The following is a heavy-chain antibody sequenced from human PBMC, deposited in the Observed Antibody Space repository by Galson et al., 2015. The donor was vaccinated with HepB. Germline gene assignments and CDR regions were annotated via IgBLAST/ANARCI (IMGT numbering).Heavy chain of an antibody. CDR2: TYFRSKWYY. J-gene: IGHJ4*02. Sequence: CAISGDSVSGNIVSWNWIRQSPSRGLEWLGRTYFRSKWYYDYAVSMKSRITINPDTSENQFSLQLHSVTPEDTAVYYCAGAGYCRSTYCFFAYWGQGTLVTVSS. CDR1: GDSVSGNIVS. CDR3: AGAGYCRSTYCFFAY. V-gene: IGHV6-1*01. D-gene: IGHD2-2*01.